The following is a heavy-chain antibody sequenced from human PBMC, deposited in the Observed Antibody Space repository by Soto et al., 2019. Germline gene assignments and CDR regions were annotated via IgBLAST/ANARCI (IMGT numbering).Heavy chain of an antibody. V-gene: IGHV3-15*01. J-gene: IGHJ5*02. CDR1: GFSFTNAW. CDR3: TTSGTPRSSSLWFDP. CDR2: IKTTTDGGTT. Sequence: EVQLVESGGGLVEPGGSLRLSCAASGFSFTNAWMTWVRQAPGKGLEWVGGIKTTTDGGTTDYAAPVKDRFTNSRYDSKKTLDLLMNSLKTEDTAGYYCTTSGTPRSSSLWFDPWGQGTLGTVS. D-gene: IGHD6-6*01.